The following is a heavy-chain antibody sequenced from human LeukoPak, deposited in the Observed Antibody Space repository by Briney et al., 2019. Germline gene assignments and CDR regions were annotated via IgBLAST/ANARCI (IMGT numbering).Heavy chain of an antibody. V-gene: IGHV3-48*03. J-gene: IGHJ4*02. CDR1: GFTFSSYE. Sequence: GGSLRLSCAASGFTFSSYEMNWVRQAPGKGLEWVSYISSSGSTIYHADSVKGRFTISRDNAKNSLYLQMNSLRAEDTAVYYCAREGSRVLAVALDYWGQGTLVTVSS. D-gene: IGHD6-19*01. CDR3: AREGSRVLAVALDY. CDR2: ISSSGSTI.